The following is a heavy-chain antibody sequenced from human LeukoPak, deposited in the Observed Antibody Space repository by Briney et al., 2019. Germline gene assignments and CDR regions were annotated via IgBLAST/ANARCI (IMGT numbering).Heavy chain of an antibody. Sequence: SETLSLTCVVSGGSISSDNWWSWVRQPPGKGLEWLGEIYHSGSTIYNPSLKSRVIISVDKSKNQLSLKLNSVTAADTAVYYCAKNGYSSVDYWGQGILVTVSS. V-gene: IGHV4-4*02. CDR2: IYHSGST. CDR3: AKNGYSSVDY. D-gene: IGHD4-17*01. CDR1: GGSISSDNW. J-gene: IGHJ4*02.